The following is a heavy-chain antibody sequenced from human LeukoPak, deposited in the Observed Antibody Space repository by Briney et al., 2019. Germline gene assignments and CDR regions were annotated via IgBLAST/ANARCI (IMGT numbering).Heavy chain of an antibody. J-gene: IGHJ5*02. Sequence: GGSLRLSCAASGFTFSSYAMHWVRQAPGKGLEWVAVISYDGSNKYYADSVKGRFTISRDNSKNTLYLQMNSLRAEDTAVYYCARGLHSSGWYNWFDPWGQGTLVTVSS. CDR2: ISYDGSNK. CDR1: GFTFSSYA. CDR3: ARGLHSSGWYNWFDP. D-gene: IGHD6-19*01. V-gene: IGHV3-30-3*01.